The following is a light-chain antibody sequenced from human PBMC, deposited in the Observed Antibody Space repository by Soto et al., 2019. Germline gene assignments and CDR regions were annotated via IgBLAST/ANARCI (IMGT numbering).Light chain of an antibody. V-gene: IGLV2-11*01. CDR1: SSDVGGYNY. J-gene: IGLJ2*01. CDR3: CSFAGNNMVI. Sequence: QSVLTQPPSVSGSPGQPVAISSTGTSSDVGGYNYVSWYQQHPRRAPKLMIYDVSERPSGVPGRFSGSKSGYTASLTISGLQAEHEADYYCCSFAGNNMVIFGGGTKVTVL. CDR2: DVS.